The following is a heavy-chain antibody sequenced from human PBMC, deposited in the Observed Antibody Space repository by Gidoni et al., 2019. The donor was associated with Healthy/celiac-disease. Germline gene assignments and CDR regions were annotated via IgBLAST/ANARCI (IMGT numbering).Heavy chain of an antibody. Sequence: EVQLVESGGGLVQPGRSLRLSCTASGFTFGDYAMSWVRQAPGKGLEWVGFIRSKAYGGTTEYAASVKGRFTISRDDSKSIAYLQMNSLKTEDTAVYYCTRTRILYPPEEFNAFDIWGQGTMVTVSS. CDR3: TRTRILYPPEEFNAFDI. CDR1: GFTFGDYA. V-gene: IGHV3-49*04. J-gene: IGHJ3*02. D-gene: IGHD2-8*01. CDR2: IRSKAYGGTT.